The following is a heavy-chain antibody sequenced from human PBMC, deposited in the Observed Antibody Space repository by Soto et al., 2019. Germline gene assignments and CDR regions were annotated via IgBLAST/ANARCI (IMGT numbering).Heavy chain of an antibody. V-gene: IGHV1-69*08. CDR1: GGTFSSYS. CDR2: IIPLLGTA. Sequence: QVQLVQSGAEVKRPGSSVKVSCKASGGTFSSYSVSWVRQAPGQGLEWMGRIIPLLGTADYAQKFQGRVTVTADKSSSTAYMELSSLRSEDTAVYYCASSSSWFGDYYYCMDVWGKGTTVTVSS. D-gene: IGHD6-13*01. J-gene: IGHJ6*03. CDR3: ASSSSWFGDYYYCMDV.